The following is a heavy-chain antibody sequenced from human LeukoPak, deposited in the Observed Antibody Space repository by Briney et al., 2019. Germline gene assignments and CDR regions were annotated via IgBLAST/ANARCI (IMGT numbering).Heavy chain of an antibody. Sequence: GGSLRLSCAASGFTFSSYWMSWVRQAPGKGLEWVANIKQDGSEKYYVDSVKGRFTISRDNAKNTLFLQMNNLRGEDTAVYYCVARGGWARFDYWGQGTLVTVSS. CDR3: VARGGWARFDY. CDR1: GFTFSSYW. J-gene: IGHJ4*02. V-gene: IGHV3-7*01. CDR2: IKQDGSEK. D-gene: IGHD6-19*01.